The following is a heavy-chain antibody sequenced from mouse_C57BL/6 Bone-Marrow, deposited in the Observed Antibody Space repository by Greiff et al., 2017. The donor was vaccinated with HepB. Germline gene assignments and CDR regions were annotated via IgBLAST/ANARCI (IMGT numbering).Heavy chain of an antibody. CDR1: GFTFSSYA. J-gene: IGHJ1*03. Sequence: EVKLMESGGGLVKPGGSLKLSCAASGFTFSSYAMSWVRQTPEKRLEWVATISDGGSYTYYPDNLKGRFTISRDNAKNNLYLQMSHLKSEDTAMYYCARNYDYDEGLWYFDVWGTGTTVTVSS. D-gene: IGHD2-4*01. CDR2: ISDGGSYT. CDR3: ARNYDYDEGLWYFDV. V-gene: IGHV5-4*03.